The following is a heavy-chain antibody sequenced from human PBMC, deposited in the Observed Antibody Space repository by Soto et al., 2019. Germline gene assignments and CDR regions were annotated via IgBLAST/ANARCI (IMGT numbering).Heavy chain of an antibody. CDR2: IWYDGSNK. J-gene: IGHJ6*02. CDR1: GFTFSSYG. D-gene: IGHD1-26*01. Sequence: QVQLVESGGGVVQPGRSLRLSCAASGFTFSSYGMHWVRQAPGKGLEWVAVIWYDGSNKYYADSVKGRFTISRVNSKNTLYLQMNRLRAEYTAVYYFARDQGGATPKSCMDVWGQGTTVTVSS. CDR3: ARDQGGATPKSCMDV. V-gene: IGHV3-33*01.